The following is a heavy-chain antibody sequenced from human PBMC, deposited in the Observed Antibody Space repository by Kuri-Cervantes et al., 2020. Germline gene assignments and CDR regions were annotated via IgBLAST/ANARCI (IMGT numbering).Heavy chain of an antibody. CDR3: ARGEYKPVSGLVSSFGY. CDR2: ISYDGSNK. J-gene: IGHJ4*02. CDR1: GYTFTSYD. Sequence: SCKASGYTFTSYDINWVRQAPGKGLEWVAVISYDGSNKYYADSVKGRFTISRDNSKNTLYLQMNSLRAEDTAVYYCARGEYKPVSGLVSSFGYWGQGTLVTVSS. D-gene: IGHD2-2*01. V-gene: IGHV3-30-3*01.